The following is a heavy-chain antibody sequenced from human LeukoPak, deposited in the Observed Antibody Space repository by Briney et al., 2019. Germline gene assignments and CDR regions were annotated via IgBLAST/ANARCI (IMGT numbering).Heavy chain of an antibody. V-gene: IGHV3-7*01. Sequence: PGGSLRLSCAASGFTFSSYWMTWVRQAPGKGLEWVANINQDGSEKNYVDSVKGRFTISRDNAKNSLYLQMNSLRAEDTAVYYCATRSSHTSSWYVYLFSDYWGQGALVTVSS. J-gene: IGHJ4*02. CDR2: INQDGSEK. CDR3: ATRSSHTSSWYVYLFSDY. CDR1: GFTFSSYW. D-gene: IGHD6-13*01.